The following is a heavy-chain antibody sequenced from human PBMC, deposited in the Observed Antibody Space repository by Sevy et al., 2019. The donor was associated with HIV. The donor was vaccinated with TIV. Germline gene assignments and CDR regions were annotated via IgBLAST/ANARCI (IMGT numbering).Heavy chain of an antibody. J-gene: IGHJ6*02. V-gene: IGHV3-33*01. Sequence: GGSLRLSCAASGFTFSSYGMHWVRQAPGKGLEWVAVIWYDGSNKYYADSVKGRFTISRDNSNKTLYLQMNSRKAEDTDVYYCARDVKGYYYGSGSYGMDVWGQGTMVTVSS. CDR3: ARDVKGYYYGSGSYGMDV. D-gene: IGHD3-10*01. CDR1: GFTFSSYG. CDR2: IWYDGSNK.